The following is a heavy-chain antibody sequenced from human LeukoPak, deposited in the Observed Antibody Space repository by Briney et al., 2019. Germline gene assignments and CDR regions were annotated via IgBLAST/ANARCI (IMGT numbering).Heavy chain of an antibody. D-gene: IGHD3-10*01. CDR3: TTDQEWFGELLDY. V-gene: IGHV3-15*01. J-gene: IGHJ4*02. Sequence: GGSLRLSCAASGFTFSNAWMSWVRQAPGKGLEWVGRIKSKTDGGTTDYAAPVKGRFTIPRDDSKNTLYLQMNSLKTEDTAVYYCTTDQEWFGELLDYWGQGTLVTVSS. CDR1: GFTFSNAW. CDR2: IKSKTDGGTT.